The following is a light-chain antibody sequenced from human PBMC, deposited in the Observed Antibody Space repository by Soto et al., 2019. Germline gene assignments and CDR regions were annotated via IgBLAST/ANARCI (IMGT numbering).Light chain of an antibody. V-gene: IGLV2-14*01. CDR2: DVS. Sequence: QSALTQPASVSGSPGQAITISCTGTSSDVGGYNYVSWYQQHPGKAPTLMIYDVSNRPSGVSNRFSGSKSGNTASLTISGLQAEDEADYYCSSYTGSSTLVFGGGTKLTVL. CDR1: SSDVGGYNY. CDR3: SSYTGSSTLV. J-gene: IGLJ2*01.